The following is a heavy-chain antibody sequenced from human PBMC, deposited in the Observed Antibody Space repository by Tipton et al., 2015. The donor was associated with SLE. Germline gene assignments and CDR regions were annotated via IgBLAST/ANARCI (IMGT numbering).Heavy chain of an antibody. Sequence: LSLTCAASGFIFADYGMTWARQTPGKGLEWVALMNSGGTTYYADSVKGRFTISRDASKNTLYLQMNSLRPEDTAIYFCAKEMFDFWFAPWGRGTLVTVSS. V-gene: IGHV3-23*03. CDR2: MNSGGTT. J-gene: IGHJ5*02. CDR1: GFIFADYG. CDR3: AKEMFDFWFAP. D-gene: IGHD3-10*02.